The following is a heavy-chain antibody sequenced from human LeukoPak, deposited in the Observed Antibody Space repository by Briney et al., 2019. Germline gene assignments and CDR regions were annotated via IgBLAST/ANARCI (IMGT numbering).Heavy chain of an antibody. D-gene: IGHD3-10*01. CDR1: GYSISSGYY. CDR2: IFHSGST. J-gene: IGHJ4*02. CDR3: ARQTSYYSGSGRYHPGYHFDY. V-gene: IGHV4-38-2*01. Sequence: SETLSLTCAVSGYSISSGYYWGWIRQPPGKGLEWIGSIFHSGSTYYNPSLRSRVTISVDTSKNQFSLKLSSVTAADTAVYYCARQTSYYSGSGRYHPGYHFDYWGQGTLVTVSS.